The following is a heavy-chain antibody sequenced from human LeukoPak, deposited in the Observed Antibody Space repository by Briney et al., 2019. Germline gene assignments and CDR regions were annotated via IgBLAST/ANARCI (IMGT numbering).Heavy chain of an antibody. J-gene: IGHJ6*03. D-gene: IGHD5-18*01. V-gene: IGHV4-4*02. CDR2: IHHSGKT. CDR1: GESVISSNW. Sequence: PSGTLSLTCAISGESVISSNWWSWVRQPPEKGLEWIGEIHHSGKTNYNPSLKSRVNISLDKSKNHFSLRVNSVVAADTAIYYCVRAPDTAIPYYYMDVWGKGTTVTVSS. CDR3: VRAPDTAIPYYYMDV.